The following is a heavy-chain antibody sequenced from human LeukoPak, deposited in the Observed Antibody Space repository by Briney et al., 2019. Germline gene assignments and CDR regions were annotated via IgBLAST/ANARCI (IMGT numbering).Heavy chain of an antibody. CDR3: AKRGVVIRGVLVIGFHKEAYYFDY. CDR1: GIRLSNYG. Sequence: PGGSLRLSCVVSGIRLSNYGMSWVRQAPGKGLEWVSGISDSGGGTNYPDSVKGRFTISGDNSLNTLYLQMNSLRAEDTAVYFCAKRGVVIRGVLVIGFHKEAYYFDYWGQGILVTVSS. J-gene: IGHJ4*02. D-gene: IGHD3-10*01. CDR2: ISDSGGGT. V-gene: IGHV3-23*01.